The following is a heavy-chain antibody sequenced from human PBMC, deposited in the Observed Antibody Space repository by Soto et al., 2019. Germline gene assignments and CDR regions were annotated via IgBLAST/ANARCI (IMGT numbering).Heavy chain of an antibody. Sequence: LRLSCAASGFTFSSYAMSWVRQAPGKGLEWVSSISSSSSYIYYADSVKGRFTISRDNAKNSLYLQMNSLRAEDTAVYYCARRDNVDYYYGMDVRGQRTTVTVSS. D-gene: IGHD1-1*01. V-gene: IGHV3-21*01. J-gene: IGHJ6*02. CDR1: GFTFSSYA. CDR3: ARRDNVDYYYGMDV. CDR2: ISSSSSYI.